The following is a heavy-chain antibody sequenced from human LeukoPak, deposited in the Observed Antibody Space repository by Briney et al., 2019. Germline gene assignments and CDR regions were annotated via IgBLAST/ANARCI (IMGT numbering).Heavy chain of an antibody. D-gene: IGHD6-19*01. Sequence: GGSLRLSCAASGFTFTAYGMQWVRQAPGKGLEWVAFVRYNGNDKYYADSVKGRFTISRDNSKNTVDLQMDSLRAEDTVVYYCAKAGSGWYAPYWGQGTLVTVS. CDR3: AKAGSGWYAPY. J-gene: IGHJ4*02. CDR1: GFTFTAYG. CDR2: VRYNGNDK. V-gene: IGHV3-30*02.